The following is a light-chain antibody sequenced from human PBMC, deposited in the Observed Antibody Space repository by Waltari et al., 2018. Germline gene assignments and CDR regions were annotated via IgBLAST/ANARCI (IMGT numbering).Light chain of an antibody. CDR1: QSMSGW. V-gene: IGKV1-5*03. CDR2: KAS. Sequence: DIQMTQSPFTLSASVVDRVTITCRASQSMSGWLALYQQKPGKAPKLLIYKASTLEGGVPSRFSGGGSGTEFTLTISSLQPDDFATYYCQQYSTYSSTFGHGTKVDVK. J-gene: IGKJ1*01. CDR3: QQYSTYSST.